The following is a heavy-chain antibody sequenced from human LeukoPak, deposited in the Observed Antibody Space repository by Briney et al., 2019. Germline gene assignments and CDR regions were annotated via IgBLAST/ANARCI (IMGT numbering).Heavy chain of an antibody. D-gene: IGHD4-11*01. Sequence: GGSLRLSCAASEFTFSSYWMSWVRRAPGKGLEWVANIKHDGSESYYVDSVKGRFTISRDNAKNSLYLQMNSLRVEDTAVYYCAKRSPYSEAYFDYWGQGTLVTVSS. V-gene: IGHV3-7*03. CDR3: AKRSPYSEAYFDY. CDR2: IKHDGSES. J-gene: IGHJ4*02. CDR1: EFTFSSYW.